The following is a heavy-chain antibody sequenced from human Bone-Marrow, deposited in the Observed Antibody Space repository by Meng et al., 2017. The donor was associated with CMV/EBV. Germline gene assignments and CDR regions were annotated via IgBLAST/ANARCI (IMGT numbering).Heavy chain of an antibody. CDR2: ISSHNSFI. CDR3: ARGYCNATTCWGLDY. Sequence: GESLKISCLGSGFTFSGYSLNWVRQAPGKGLEWISSISSHNSFIYYADSFRGRFTVSRDNARNALFLQMDSLRAEDTALYFCARGYCNATTCWGLDYWGRGTRVTVSS. J-gene: IGHJ4*01. D-gene: IGHD2/OR15-2a*01. CDR1: GFTFSGYS. V-gene: IGHV3-21*01.